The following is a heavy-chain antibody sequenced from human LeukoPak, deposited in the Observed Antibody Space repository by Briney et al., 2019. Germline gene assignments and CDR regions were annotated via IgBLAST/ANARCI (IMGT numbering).Heavy chain of an antibody. Sequence: ASVKVSCKASGYAFTSYGISWVRQAPGHGLEWMGWISAYNGNTNYAQKLQGRVTMTTDTSTSTAYMELRSLRADDTAVFYCARGGCSGTTCYPDYWGQGTLVTVSS. CDR2: ISAYNGNT. V-gene: IGHV1-18*01. J-gene: IGHJ4*02. D-gene: IGHD2-2*01. CDR3: ARGGCSGTTCYPDY. CDR1: GYAFTSYG.